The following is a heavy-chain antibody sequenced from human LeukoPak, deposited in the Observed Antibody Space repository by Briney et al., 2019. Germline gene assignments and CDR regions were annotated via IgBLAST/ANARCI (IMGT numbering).Heavy chain of an antibody. CDR3: AVTLYCSGRNCYSYAPFDP. J-gene: IGHJ5*02. CDR1: GFTFDDYA. CDR2: ISWNSAYI. V-gene: IGHV3-9*01. Sequence: GRSLRLSCAASGFTFDDYAMHWVRQAPGKGLEWVSGISWNSAYIDYADSVKGRFTISRDNAQNSLYLQINSLRPEDTALYYCAVTLYCSGRNCYSYAPFDPWGQGTLVTVSS. D-gene: IGHD2-15*01.